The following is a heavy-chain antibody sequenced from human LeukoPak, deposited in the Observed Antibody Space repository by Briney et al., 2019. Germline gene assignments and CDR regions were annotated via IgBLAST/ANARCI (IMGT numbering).Heavy chain of an antibody. CDR2: ISYDGSNK. CDR1: GFTFSSYA. V-gene: IGHV3-30-3*01. Sequence: GRSLRLSCAASGFTFSSYAMHWVRQAPGKGLEWVAVISYDGSNKYYADSVKGRFTISRDNSKNTLYLQMNSLRAEDTAVYYCARPLQRYYYYGMDAWGQGTTVTVSS. CDR3: ARPLQRYYYYGMDA. J-gene: IGHJ6*02. D-gene: IGHD4-11*01.